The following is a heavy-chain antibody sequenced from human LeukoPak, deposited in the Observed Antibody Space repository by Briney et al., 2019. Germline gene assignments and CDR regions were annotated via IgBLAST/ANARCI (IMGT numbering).Heavy chain of an antibody. CDR1: GFTFSSYA. Sequence: GGSLRLSCAASGFTFSSYAMSWVRQAPGKGLEWVSAISGSGGSTYYADSVKGRSTISRDNSKNTLYLQMNSLRTEDTAVYYCAKNRWELLLLTFDYWGQGTLVTVSS. V-gene: IGHV3-23*01. CDR2: ISGSGGST. CDR3: AKNRWELLLLTFDY. J-gene: IGHJ4*02. D-gene: IGHD1-26*01.